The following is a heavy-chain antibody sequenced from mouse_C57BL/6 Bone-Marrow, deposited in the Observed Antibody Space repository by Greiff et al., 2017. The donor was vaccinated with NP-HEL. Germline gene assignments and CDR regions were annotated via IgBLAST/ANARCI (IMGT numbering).Heavy chain of an antibody. V-gene: IGHV5-15*01. CDR2: ISNLAYSI. CDR3: ARRGWLPLAMDD. Sequence: EVQGVESGGGLVQPGGSLKLSCAASGFTFSDYGMAWVRQSPRKGPEWVAFISNLAYSIYYADTVTGRFTISRENAKNTLYLEMSSLRSEDTAMYYCARRGWLPLAMDDWGQGTSVTVSS. D-gene: IGHD2-3*01. J-gene: IGHJ4*01. CDR1: GFTFSDYG.